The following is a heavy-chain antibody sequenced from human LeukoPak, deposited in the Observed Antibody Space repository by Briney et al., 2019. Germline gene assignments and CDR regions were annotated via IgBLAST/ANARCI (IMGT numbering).Heavy chain of an antibody. Sequence: GGSLRLSCAASGFTFSDYSMNWVRQAPGKGLEWVSYISSSSSTIYYADSVKGRFTISRDNAKNSLYLQMNSLRAEDTAVYYCARDTGLAVAGKVYGMDVWGQGTTVTVSS. D-gene: IGHD1-1*01. CDR1: GFTFSDYS. V-gene: IGHV3-48*04. J-gene: IGHJ6*02. CDR3: ARDTGLAVAGKVYGMDV. CDR2: ISSSSSTI.